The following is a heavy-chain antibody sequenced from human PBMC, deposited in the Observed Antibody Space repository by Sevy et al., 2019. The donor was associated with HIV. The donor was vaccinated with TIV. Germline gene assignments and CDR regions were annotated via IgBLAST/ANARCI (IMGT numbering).Heavy chain of an antibody. Sequence: SETLSLTCTVSGGSISSSSYYWGWIRQPPGKGLEWIGSIYYSGSTYYNPSLKSRVTISVDTSKNQFSLKLSSVTAADTAVYYCARRVRVAAADPYYYYGMDVWGLGTTVTVSS. CDR1: GGSISSSSYY. J-gene: IGHJ6*02. V-gene: IGHV4-39*01. D-gene: IGHD6-13*01. CDR3: ARRVRVAAADPYYYYGMDV. CDR2: IYYSGST.